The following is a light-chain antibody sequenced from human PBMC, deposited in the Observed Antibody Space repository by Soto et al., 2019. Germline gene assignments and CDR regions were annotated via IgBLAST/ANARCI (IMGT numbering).Light chain of an antibody. CDR1: QNIRNN. V-gene: IGKV3-15*01. J-gene: IGKJ4*01. Sequence: EILITQSPATPSVSPGESATLSCRSSQNIRNNLAWYQQKPGQAPRLLFSDTSTRATTVPARFNGSGSGTEFSLAISNLQSEDFAVYYCHQYNNWPLTFGGGTKVDIK. CDR2: DTS. CDR3: HQYNNWPLT.